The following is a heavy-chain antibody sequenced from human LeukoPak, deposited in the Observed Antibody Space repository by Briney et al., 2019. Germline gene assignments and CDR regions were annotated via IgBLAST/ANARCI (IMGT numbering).Heavy chain of an antibody. CDR2: IIPIFGTA. V-gene: IGHV1-69*01. D-gene: IGHD3-22*01. CDR3: ATLRYYYDSSGYYYIPWRAQFDY. J-gene: IGHJ4*02. CDR1: GGTFSSYA. Sequence: GSSVKVSCKASGGTFSSYAISWVRQAPGQGLEWMGGIIPIFGTANYAQKFQGRVTITADESTSTAYMELSSLRSEDTAVYYCATLRYYYDSSGYYYIPWRAQFDYWGQGTLVTVSS.